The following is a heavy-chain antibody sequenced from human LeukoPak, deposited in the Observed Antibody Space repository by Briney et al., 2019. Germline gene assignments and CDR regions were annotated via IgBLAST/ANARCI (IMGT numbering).Heavy chain of an antibody. CDR1: GFTFNTYG. CDR2: ISKDGSSK. CDR3: AKARDCTSTSCHFSGYAQRPLDS. Sequence: GGSLRLSCVASGFTFNTYGMRWVRQAPGKGLEWVSGISKDGSSKDYADSVKGRFTNSRDNSKNTMYLQMNSLRVEDTDVYYCAKARDCTSTSCHFSGYAQRPLDSWGEGTLVTVSS. D-gene: IGHD6-25*01. J-gene: IGHJ4*02. V-gene: IGHV3-30*18.